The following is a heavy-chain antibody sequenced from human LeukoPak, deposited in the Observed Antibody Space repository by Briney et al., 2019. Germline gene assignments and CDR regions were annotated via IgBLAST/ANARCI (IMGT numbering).Heavy chain of an antibody. D-gene: IGHD3-10*01. CDR2: IYTGVRT. CDR3: ARAPSFDSGSGTYEDY. V-gene: IGHV3-66*01. Sequence: GRSLRLSCAASGFTVSGNYMSWVRQAPGKGLEWVSVIYTGVRTFYADSVKGRFTISRDNSKNSLYLQMNSLRAEDTAVYYCARAPSFDSGSGTYEDYWGQGTLVTVSS. CDR1: GFTVSGNY. J-gene: IGHJ4*02.